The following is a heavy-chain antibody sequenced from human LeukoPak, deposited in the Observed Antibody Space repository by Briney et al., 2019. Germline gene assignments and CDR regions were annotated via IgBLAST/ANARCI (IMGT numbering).Heavy chain of an antibody. V-gene: IGHV1-69*05. Sequence: ASVKDSCKASGGTFSSYAISWVRQAPGQGLEWMGRIIPIYGTANYAQKFQGRVTITTDESTSTAYMELSSLRSEDTAVYYCARDFYYDSSGLRWGQGTLVTVSS. J-gene: IGHJ4*02. D-gene: IGHD3-22*01. CDR3: ARDFYYDSSGLR. CDR2: IIPIYGTA. CDR1: GGTFSSYA.